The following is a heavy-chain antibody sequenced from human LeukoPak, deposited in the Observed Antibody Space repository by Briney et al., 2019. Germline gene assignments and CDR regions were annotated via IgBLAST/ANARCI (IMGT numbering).Heavy chain of an antibody. Sequence: SETLSLTCSVSGGSITSTSYYWGWIRQPPGKGLEWIGSIYHTGHTYNNPSLESRVSMSVDTSKNQFSLRLTSVTAADTAVYYCARDAGYCRAGSCYPGAFNWFDPWGQGTLVTVSS. J-gene: IGHJ5*02. D-gene: IGHD2-15*01. CDR2: IYHTGHT. CDR1: GGSITSTSYY. V-gene: IGHV4-39*07. CDR3: ARDAGYCRAGSCYPGAFNWFDP.